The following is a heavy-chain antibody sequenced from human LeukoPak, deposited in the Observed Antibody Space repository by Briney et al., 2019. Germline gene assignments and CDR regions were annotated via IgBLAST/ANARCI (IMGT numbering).Heavy chain of an antibody. J-gene: IGHJ6*02. D-gene: IGHD1/OR15-1a*01. CDR1: GGSISSSSYY. CDR2: IWPSGST. CDR3: ARQKWEQQGRDYYFNGLDV. Sequence: PSETLSLTCTVSGGSISSSSYYWGWIRQPPGKGLEWIGYIWPSGSTNYNPSLSGRVAISLDKSRNHFTLMVTAVTAADTAVYYCARQKWEQQGRDYYFNGLDVWGPGTTVIVSS. V-gene: IGHV4-39*01.